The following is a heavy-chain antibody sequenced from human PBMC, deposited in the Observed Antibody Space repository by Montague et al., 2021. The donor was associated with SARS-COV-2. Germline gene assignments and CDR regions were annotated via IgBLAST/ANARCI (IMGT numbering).Heavy chain of an antibody. CDR1: GGSISSYY. Sequence: SETLSLTCTVSGGSISSYYWSWIRQPPGKGLEWIGYIDYSGSTNYNPSLKSRVTISVDTSKNQFSLKLSYVTAADTAVYYCAREPDYGDSFDYWGQGTLVTVSS. D-gene: IGHD4-17*01. CDR2: IDYSGST. J-gene: IGHJ4*02. CDR3: AREPDYGDSFDY. V-gene: IGHV4-59*01.